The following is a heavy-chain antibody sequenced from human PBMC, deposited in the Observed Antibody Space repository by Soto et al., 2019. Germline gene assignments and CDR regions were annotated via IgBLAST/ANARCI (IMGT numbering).Heavy chain of an antibody. D-gene: IGHD2-15*01. CDR2: IHAGNGNT. CDR3: ARGVAVLDY. J-gene: IGHJ4*02. CDR1: GYTFRSYA. Sequence: ASVKVSCKASGYTFRSYAIHLVRQAPGQGLGWMGWIHAGNGNTKYSQSFQGRVTISRDTSATTAYMELNSLRSEDTAVYYCARGVAVLDYWGQGTLVTVSS. V-gene: IGHV1-3*01.